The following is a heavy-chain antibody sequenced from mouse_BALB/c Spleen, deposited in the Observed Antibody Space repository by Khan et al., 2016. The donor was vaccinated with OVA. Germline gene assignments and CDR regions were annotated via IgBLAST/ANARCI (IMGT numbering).Heavy chain of an antibody. CDR1: GFTFASYW. J-gene: IGHJ4*01. CDR2: IAPGSGST. Sequence: DLVMPGAAVTLSCKASGFTFASYWTNWRKQRPGQGLERICRIAPGSGSTSYNDMFKGKATLIVDASSSPAYIQLSSLSSEDSAVYFCARSNYYGSGLYAMDYWGQGTSVTVSS. V-gene: IGHV1S41*01. CDR3: ARSNYYGSGLYAMDY. D-gene: IGHD1-1*01.